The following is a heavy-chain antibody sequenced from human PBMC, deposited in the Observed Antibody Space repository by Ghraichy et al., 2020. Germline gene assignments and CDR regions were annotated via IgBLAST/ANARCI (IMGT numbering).Heavy chain of an antibody. Sequence: ETLNISCALYGGSFSGYYWTWIRQPPGKGLEWIGEVNHSGSTNYNPSLQSRVTISVDTSKNQFSLKLSSVTAADTAVYYCARSSYISSYYYALYFQHWGQGTLVTVSS. CDR2: VNHSGST. V-gene: IGHV4-34*01. D-gene: IGHD3-22*01. CDR1: GGSFSGYY. CDR3: ARSSYISSYYYALYFQH. J-gene: IGHJ1*01.